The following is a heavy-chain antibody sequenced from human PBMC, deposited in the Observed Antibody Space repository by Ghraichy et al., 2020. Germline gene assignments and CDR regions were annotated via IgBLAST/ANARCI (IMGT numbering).Heavy chain of an antibody. CDR1: GFTFSSYW. V-gene: IGHV3-7*01. CDR3: ARGPEKKGAINGMDV. J-gene: IGHJ6*02. CDR2: IKQDGSEK. Sequence: ETLSLTCAASGFTFSSYWMSWVRQAPGKGLEWVANIKQDGSEKYYVDSVKGRFTISRDNAKNSLYLQMNSLRAEDTAVYYCARGPEKKGAINGMDVWGQGTTVTVSS.